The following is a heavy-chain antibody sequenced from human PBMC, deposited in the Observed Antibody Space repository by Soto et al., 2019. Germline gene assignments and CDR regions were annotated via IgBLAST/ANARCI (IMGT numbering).Heavy chain of an antibody. V-gene: IGHV4-59*01. CDR1: GGSIDYYR. J-gene: IGHJ6*02. CDR2: ISDSGST. CDR3: ARDSTSWFPYYGIDV. D-gene: IGHD6-13*01. Sequence: PSETLSLTCTVSGGSIDYYRWSWMRQPPGKGLEWIGDISDSGSTNYNLSLRSRVTILVDTSKNQFSLKLNSVTAADTAVYYCARDSTSWFPYYGIDVWGQGTTVTVSS.